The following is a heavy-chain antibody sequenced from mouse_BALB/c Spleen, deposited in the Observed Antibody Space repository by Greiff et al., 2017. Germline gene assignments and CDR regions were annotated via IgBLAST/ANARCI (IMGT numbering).Heavy chain of an antibody. CDR1: GYTFTSYW. V-gene: IGHV1-7*01. CDR2: INPSTGYT. CDR3: ARVWPKDY. Sequence: QVQLQQSGAELAKPGASVKMSCKASGYTFTSYWMHWVKQRPGQGLEWIGYINPSTGYTEYNQKFKDKATLTADKSSSTAYMQLSSLTSEDSAVYYCARVWPKDYWGQGTSVTVSS. J-gene: IGHJ4*01. D-gene: IGHD2-10*02.